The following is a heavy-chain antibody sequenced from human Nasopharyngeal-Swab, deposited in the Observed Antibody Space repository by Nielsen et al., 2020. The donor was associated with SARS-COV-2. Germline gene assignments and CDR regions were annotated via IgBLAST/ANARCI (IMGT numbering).Heavy chain of an antibody. CDR2: IKQDGSEK. D-gene: IGHD3-3*01. CDR3: ARDSGGDFGVVPTSHIYYYYGMDV. CDR1: GFTFSSYW. Sequence: GGSLRLSCAASGFTFSSYWMSWVRQAPGTGLERVANIKQDGSEKYYVDSVKGRFTISRDNAKNSLYLQMNSLRAEDTAVYYCARDSGGDFGVVPTSHIYYYYGMDVWGQGTTVTVSS. V-gene: IGHV3-7*03. J-gene: IGHJ6*02.